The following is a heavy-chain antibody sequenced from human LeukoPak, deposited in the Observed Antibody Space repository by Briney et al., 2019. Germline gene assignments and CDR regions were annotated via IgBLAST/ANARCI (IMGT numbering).Heavy chain of an antibody. V-gene: IGHV1-2*02. D-gene: IGHD2-2*01. J-gene: IGHJ5*02. CDR1: GYTFTDYY. Sequence: ASVKVSCKASGYTFTDYYMHWVRQAPGQGLEWMGWMNPKNGGTNYAQKFQGRVIMTRDTSISTSHMELSRLTSDDTAVYYCARSSVIVPAAINWFDPWGQGTLVTVSS. CDR2: MNPKNGGT. CDR3: ARSSVIVPAAINWFDP.